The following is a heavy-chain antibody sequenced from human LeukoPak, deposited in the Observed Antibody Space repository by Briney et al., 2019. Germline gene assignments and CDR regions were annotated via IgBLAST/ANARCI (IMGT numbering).Heavy chain of an antibody. CDR1: GGSISSYY. J-gene: IGHJ5*02. CDR3: ARAQTYGDYLSWFDP. D-gene: IGHD4-17*01. Sequence: PSETLSLTCTVSGGSISSYYWTWIRQPAGKGLEWIGRIYTSGSTNYNPSLKSRVTMSVDTSKNQFSPKLSSVTAADTAVYYCARAQTYGDYLSWFDPWGQGTLVTVSS. V-gene: IGHV4-4*07. CDR2: IYTSGST.